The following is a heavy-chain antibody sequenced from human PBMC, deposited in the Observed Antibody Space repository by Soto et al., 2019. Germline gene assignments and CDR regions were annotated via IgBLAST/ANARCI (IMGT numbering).Heavy chain of an antibody. CDR2: IKTDGTEA. V-gene: IGHV3-7*01. CDR1: GFDFGSYW. Sequence: EVQLVESGGGLVQPGGSVRLSCVGSGFDFGSYWMSWVRQAPGKGLEWVDHIKTDGTEATYVDSVRGRFIISRDNVKNSLYVQINNVRVEDTAVYYCARDQEGAHFDHWGQGTLVTVSS. CDR3: ARDQEGAHFDH. J-gene: IGHJ4*02.